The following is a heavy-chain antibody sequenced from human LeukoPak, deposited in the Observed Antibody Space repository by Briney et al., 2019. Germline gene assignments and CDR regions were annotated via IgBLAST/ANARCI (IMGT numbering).Heavy chain of an antibody. J-gene: IGHJ4*02. Sequence: GGSLRLSCAASGFTFSDYYMNWIRQAPGKGLEWVSYISSSGSTIYYADSVKGRFTISRDNAKNSLYLQMNSLRAEDTAVYYCARVSAVTTIDYWGQGTLVTVSS. CDR3: ARVSAVTTIDY. CDR2: ISSSGSTI. CDR1: GFTFSDYY. D-gene: IGHD4-17*01. V-gene: IGHV3-11*01.